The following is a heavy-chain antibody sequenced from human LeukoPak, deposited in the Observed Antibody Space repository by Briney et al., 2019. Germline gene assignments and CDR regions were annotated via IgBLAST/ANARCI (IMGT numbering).Heavy chain of an antibody. V-gene: IGHV4-61*02. CDR1: GASISSGSYY. D-gene: IGHD3-10*01. CDR2: IYTSGST. J-gene: IGHJ5*02. CDR3: AGRGVIISGAWDWFDP. Sequence: SETLSLTCTVSGASISSGSYYWSWIRQPAGKGLEWIGRIYTSGSTNYNPSLKSRVTISVDTSKNQFSLKLSSVTAADTAVYYCAGRGVIISGAWDWFDPWGQGTLVTVSS.